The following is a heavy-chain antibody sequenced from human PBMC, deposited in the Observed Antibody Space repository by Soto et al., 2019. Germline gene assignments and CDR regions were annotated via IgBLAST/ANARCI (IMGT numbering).Heavy chain of an antibody. CDR3: TRQGFGEVHGLVDV. V-gene: IGHV4-4*02. CDR1: GGSISSSNW. Sequence: SETLSLTCAVPGGSISSSNWWSWVRQPPGKGLEWIGEIYHSGSTNYNPSLKSRVTISVDTSKNQFSLKLSSVTAADAAVYYCTRQGFGEVHGLVDVWGQGTTVT. D-gene: IGHD3-10*01. CDR2: IYHSGST. J-gene: IGHJ6*02.